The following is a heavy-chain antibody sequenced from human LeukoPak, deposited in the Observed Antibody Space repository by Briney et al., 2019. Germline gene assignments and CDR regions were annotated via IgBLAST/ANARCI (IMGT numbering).Heavy chain of an antibody. V-gene: IGHV3-30*02. CDR3: AKDGGYCSSTSCYPNSEYFDY. CDR2: IRYDGSNK. CDR1: GFTFSSYG. Sequence: GSLRLSCAASGFTFSSYGMHWVRQAPGKGLEWVAFIRYDGSNKYYADSVKGRFTISRDNSKNTLYLQMNSLRAEDTAVYYCAKDGGYCSSTSCYPNSEYFDYWGQGTLVTVSS. J-gene: IGHJ4*02. D-gene: IGHD2-2*03.